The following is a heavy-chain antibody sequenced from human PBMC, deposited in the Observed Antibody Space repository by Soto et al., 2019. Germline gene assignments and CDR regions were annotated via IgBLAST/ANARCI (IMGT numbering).Heavy chain of an antibody. CDR2: ISSSSSYI. CDR3: ARDPTTVTGSYYFDY. CDR1: GFTFSSYS. D-gene: IGHD4-4*01. Sequence: PGGSLRLSCAASGFTFSSYSMNWVRQAPGKGLEWVSSISSSSSYIYYADSVKGRFTISRDNAKNSLYLQMNSLRAEDTAVYYCARDPTTVTGSYYFDYWGQGALVTVSS. J-gene: IGHJ4*02. V-gene: IGHV3-21*01.